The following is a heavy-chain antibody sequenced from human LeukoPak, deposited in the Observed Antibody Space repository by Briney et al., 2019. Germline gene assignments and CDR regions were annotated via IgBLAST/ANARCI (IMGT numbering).Heavy chain of an antibody. J-gene: IGHJ5*02. D-gene: IGHD3-16*02. V-gene: IGHV4-59*01. Sequence: SETLSLTCTVSGGFISGYYWNWIRESPGKGLEWIGYIFYTGDTDYNPSLRSRVTMSVDRSNNRFSLQLASVTTADSAFYYCARAYRLTSPRGFDPWGPGILVTVSS. CDR1: GGFISGYY. CDR3: ARAYRLTSPRGFDP. CDR2: IFYTGDT.